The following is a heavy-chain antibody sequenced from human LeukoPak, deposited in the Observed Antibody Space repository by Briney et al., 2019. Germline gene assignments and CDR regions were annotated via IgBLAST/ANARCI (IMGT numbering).Heavy chain of an antibody. D-gene: IGHD6-19*01. CDR1: GYSISSGYY. J-gene: IGHJ4*02. CDR2: ISHGGST. CDR3: ARVDPKAVASSGYFDY. V-gene: IGHV4-38-2*01. Sequence: SETLSLTCAVSGYSISSGYYRGWIRQPPGKGLEWIGSISHGGSTYYNPSLKSRVTILVDSFKNQFSLNVNSVTAADTAVYYCARVDPKAVASSGYFDYWGQGTLVTVSS.